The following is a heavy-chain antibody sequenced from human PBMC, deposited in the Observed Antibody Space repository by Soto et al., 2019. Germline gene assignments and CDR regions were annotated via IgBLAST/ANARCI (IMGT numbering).Heavy chain of an antibody. V-gene: IGHV4-39*01. Sequence: PSETLSLTCTVSGDSISSSTYYWGWIRQPPGKGLEWIGSMFYSGNTYYNPSLKSRVTLSIDTSKNQFSLKLISVTAADTAVYYCARHFVAVVIKGWGYWGQGKLVT. D-gene: IGHD3-10*01. CDR3: ARHFVAVVIKGWGY. J-gene: IGHJ4*02. CDR2: MFYSGNT. CDR1: GDSISSSTYY.